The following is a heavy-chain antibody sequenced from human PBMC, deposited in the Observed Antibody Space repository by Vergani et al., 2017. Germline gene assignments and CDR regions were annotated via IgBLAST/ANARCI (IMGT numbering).Heavy chain of an antibody. V-gene: IGHV3-33*01. CDR3: ARDFRLLYNRFDP. D-gene: IGHD1-14*01. CDR2: TWYDGNNK. CDR1: GFTFNQYC. J-gene: IGHJ5*02. Sequence: VQLVESGGGVVQPGRSLRLSCAASGFTFNQYCMHWVRQAPGTGLEWVAVTWYDGNNKQYADSVKGRFTISRDNSKSTMYLQMNSLGDEDTGVYYCARDFRLLYNRFDPWGQGTLVTVSS.